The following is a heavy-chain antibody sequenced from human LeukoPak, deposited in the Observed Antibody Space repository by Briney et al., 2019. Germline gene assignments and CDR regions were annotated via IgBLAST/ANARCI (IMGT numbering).Heavy chain of an antibody. J-gene: IGHJ4*02. Sequence: GRSLRLSCAASGFTLSSYGMHWVRQAPGKGLEWVAVIWYDGSNKYYADSVKGRFTISRDNSKNTLYLQMNSLRAEDTAVYYCARVDLDSSGGYYFDYWGQGTLVTVSS. V-gene: IGHV3-33*01. CDR1: GFTLSSYG. CDR3: ARVDLDSSGGYYFDY. CDR2: IWYDGSNK. D-gene: IGHD6-19*01.